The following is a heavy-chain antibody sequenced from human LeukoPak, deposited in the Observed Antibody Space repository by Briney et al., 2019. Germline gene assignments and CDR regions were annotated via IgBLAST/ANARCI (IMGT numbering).Heavy chain of an antibody. D-gene: IGHD3-10*01. CDR3: ARDPGIYGSGSYGAHYYYYGMDV. CDR2: ISSSGSTI. CDR1: GFTFSSYE. Sequence: GGSLRLSCAASGFTFSSYEMNWVRQAPGKGPEWVSYISSSGSTIYYADSVKGRFTISRDNAKNSLYLQMNSLRAEDTAVYYCARDPGIYGSGSYGAHYYYYGMDVWGKGTTVTVSS. J-gene: IGHJ6*04. V-gene: IGHV3-48*03.